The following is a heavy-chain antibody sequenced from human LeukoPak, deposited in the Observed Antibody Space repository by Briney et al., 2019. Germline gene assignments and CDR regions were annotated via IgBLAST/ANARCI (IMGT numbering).Heavy chain of an antibody. CDR3: VSGYCSSTSSRFAY. CDR1: GFSFSSYE. CDR2: ISGSGTTI. Sequence: PGGSLRLSCAASGFSFSSYEMNWVRQAPGKGLEWVSYISGSGTTIYYADSVKGRFTISRDNSKNTLFLQMSSLRAEDTAVYYCVSGYCSSTSSRFAYWGQGALVTVSS. V-gene: IGHV3-48*03. D-gene: IGHD2-2*01. J-gene: IGHJ4*02.